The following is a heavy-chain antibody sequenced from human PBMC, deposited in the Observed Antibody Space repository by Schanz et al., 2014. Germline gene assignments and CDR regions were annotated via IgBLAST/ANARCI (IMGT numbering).Heavy chain of an antibody. CDR2: IKRDGFEA. D-gene: IGHD6-19*01. V-gene: IGHV3-7*01. CDR3: AREKESVAARGYYYYYGMDV. CDR1: GFTFGSYA. J-gene: IGHJ6*02. Sequence: EVRLLESGGGLVQPGGSLRLSCVGSGFTFGSYAMNWVRQAPGKGLGWVANIKRDGFEAYYVDSVKGRFTISRDNAKNALYLQMNSLRAEDTAVYYCAREKESVAARGYYYYYGMDVWGQGTTVTVSS.